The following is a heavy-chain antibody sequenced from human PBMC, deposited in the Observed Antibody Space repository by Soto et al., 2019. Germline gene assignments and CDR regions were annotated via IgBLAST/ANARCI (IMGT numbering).Heavy chain of an antibody. Sequence: QVQLQESGPGLVKPSQTLSLACSVSGASINSGGYFWSWIRQLPGKGLEWIGYIHYSGSTYYNPSLKSRVVMSMDTSKNDFSLKLSSVTAADTAVFYCARGVVETAMAFDYWGQGALVTVSS. V-gene: IGHV4-31*03. D-gene: IGHD5-18*01. CDR3: ARGVVETAMAFDY. CDR2: IHYSGST. CDR1: GASINSGGYF. J-gene: IGHJ4*02.